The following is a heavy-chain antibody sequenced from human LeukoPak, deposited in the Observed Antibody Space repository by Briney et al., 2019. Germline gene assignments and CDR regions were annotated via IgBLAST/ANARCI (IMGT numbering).Heavy chain of an antibody. J-gene: IGHJ5*02. CDR3: ARFGYGSGSYYNWFDP. Sequence: PSQTLSLTCAVSGGSISSGGYSWSWIRQPPGKGLERIGYIYHSGSTYYNPSLKSRVTISVDRSKNQFSLKLSSVTAADTAVYYCARFGYGSGSYYNWFDPWGQGTLVTVSS. V-gene: IGHV4-30-2*01. D-gene: IGHD3-10*01. CDR2: IYHSGST. CDR1: GGSISSGGYS.